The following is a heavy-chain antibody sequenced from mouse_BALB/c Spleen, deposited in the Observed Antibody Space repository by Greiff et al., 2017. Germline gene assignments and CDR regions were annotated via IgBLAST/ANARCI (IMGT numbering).Heavy chain of an antibody. CDR1: GFAFSSYD. CDR2: ISSGGGST. V-gene: IGHV5-12-1*01. J-gene: IGHJ4*01. CDR3: ARRAGYDDAMDY. D-gene: IGHD2-2*01. Sequence: EVMLVESGGGLVKPGGSLKLSCAASGFAFSSYDMSWVRQTPEKRLEWVAYISSGGGSTYYPDTVKGRFTISRDNAKNTLYLQMSSLKSEDTALYYCARRAGYDDAMDYWGQGTSVTVSS.